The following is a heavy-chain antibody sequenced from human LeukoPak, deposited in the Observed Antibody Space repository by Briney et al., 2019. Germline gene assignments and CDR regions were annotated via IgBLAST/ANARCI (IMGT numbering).Heavy chain of an antibody. J-gene: IGHJ4*02. CDR1: GGSFSGYY. CDR2: INHSGST. D-gene: IGHD5-12*01. V-gene: IGHV4-34*01. CDR3: ARGRAVVATRLDY. Sequence: PSETLSLTCAVYGGSFSGYYWSWIRQPPGKGLEWIGEINHSGSTNYNPSLKSRVTISVDTSKNQFSLKLSSVTAADTAVYYCARGRAVVATRLDYLGQGALVTVSS.